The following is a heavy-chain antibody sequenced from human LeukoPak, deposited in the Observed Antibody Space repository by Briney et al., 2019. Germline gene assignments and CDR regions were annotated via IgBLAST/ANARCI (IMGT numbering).Heavy chain of an antibody. V-gene: IGHV4-31*03. CDR2: IYYSGST. Sequence: PSETLSLTCTVSGGSISSGSSYWSWIRQHPGKGLEWIGYIYYSGSTYYNPSLKSRVNISIDTSENQFSLKLSSVTAADTAVYYCASSTITIFGVVLDNYWGQGTLVTVSS. CDR3: ASSTITIFGVVLDNY. CDR1: GGSISSGSSY. D-gene: IGHD3-3*01. J-gene: IGHJ4*02.